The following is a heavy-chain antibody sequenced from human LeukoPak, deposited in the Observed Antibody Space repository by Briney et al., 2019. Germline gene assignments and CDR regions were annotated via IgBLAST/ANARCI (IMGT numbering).Heavy chain of an antibody. J-gene: IGHJ5*02. Sequence: SVKVSCKASGGTFSSYAISWVRQAPGQGLEWMGGIIPIFGTANYAQKFQGRVTITADESTSTAYMELSSLRSEDTAVYYCARDPDRGNDSRRKNWFDPWGQGTLVTVSS. D-gene: IGHD3-22*01. CDR1: GGTFSSYA. CDR2: IIPIFGTA. CDR3: ARDPDRGNDSRRKNWFDP. V-gene: IGHV1-69*13.